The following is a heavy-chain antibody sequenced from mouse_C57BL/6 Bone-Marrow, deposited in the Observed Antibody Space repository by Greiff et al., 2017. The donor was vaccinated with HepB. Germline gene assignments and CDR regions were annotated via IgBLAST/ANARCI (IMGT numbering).Heavy chain of an antibody. J-gene: IGHJ3*01. Sequence: EVMLVESGGGLVQSGRSLRLSCATSGFTFSDFYMEWVRQAPGKGLEWIAASRNKANDYTKEYSASVKGRFIVSRDTSQSILYLQMNAVRAEDTAIYYCARDAGGAWFDYWGQGTVVTVSA. CDR2: SRNKANDYTK. CDR1: GFTFSDFY. V-gene: IGHV7-1*01. CDR3: ARDAGGAWFDY.